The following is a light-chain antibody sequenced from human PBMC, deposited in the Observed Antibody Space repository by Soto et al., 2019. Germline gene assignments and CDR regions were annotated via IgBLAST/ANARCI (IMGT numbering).Light chain of an antibody. CDR1: QDISNR. J-gene: IGKJ4*01. CDR2: DAS. CDR3: KQYVNLVT. Sequence: DIQMTQSPSSLSASVGDRVTITCQASQDISNRLNWYQQKPGKAPKLLINDASNLEAGVPSRFSGSGSGTDFTFTISSLQPEDIATYCCKQYVNLVTFGGGTKLEIK. V-gene: IGKV1-33*01.